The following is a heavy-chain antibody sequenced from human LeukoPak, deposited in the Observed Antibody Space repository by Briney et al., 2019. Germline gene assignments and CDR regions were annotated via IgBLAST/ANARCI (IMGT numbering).Heavy chain of an antibody. J-gene: IGHJ4*02. V-gene: IGHV4-59*01. Sequence: SETLSLTCTLSGGSINSDFWSWIRQSPGKGLEWIGYIHYSGSTNYNPSFKSRVTISVDTSDNQFSLKLSSVTAADTAVYYCARLQGGSTAVFDYWGQGTLVSVSS. D-gene: IGHD1-26*01. CDR3: ARLQGGSTAVFDY. CDR1: GGSINSDF. CDR2: IHYSGST.